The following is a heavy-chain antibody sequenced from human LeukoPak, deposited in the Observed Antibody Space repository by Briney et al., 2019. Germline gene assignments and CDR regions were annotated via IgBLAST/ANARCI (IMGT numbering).Heavy chain of an antibody. CDR3: ARVFEGGSGLYDFDY. CDR2: ISSSSSYI. V-gene: IGHV3-21*01. J-gene: IGHJ4*02. Sequence: GGSLRLSCAASGFTFSSYSMNWVRQAPGKGLEWGSSISSSSSYIYYADSVKGRFTISRDNAKNSLYLQMNSLRAEDTGVYYCARVFEGGSGLYDFDYWGQGTLVTVSS. CDR1: GFTFSSYS. D-gene: IGHD6-19*01.